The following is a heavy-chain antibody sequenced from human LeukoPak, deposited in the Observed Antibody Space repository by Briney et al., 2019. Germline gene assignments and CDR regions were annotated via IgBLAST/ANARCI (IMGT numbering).Heavy chain of an antibody. CDR3: ARAGGDY. CDR2: INYSGST. V-gene: IGHV4-38-2*02. J-gene: IGHJ4*02. CDR1: GYSISSGYY. Sequence: SETLSLTCTVSGYSISSGYYWGWIRQPPGKGLEWIGSINYSGSTYYNPSLKSRVTISVDTSKNQFSLKLSSVTAADTAVYYCARAGGDYWGQGTLVTVSS.